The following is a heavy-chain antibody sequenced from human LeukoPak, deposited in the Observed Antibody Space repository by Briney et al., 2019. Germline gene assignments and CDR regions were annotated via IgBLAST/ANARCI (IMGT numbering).Heavy chain of an antibody. V-gene: IGHV3-48*03. Sequence: PGGSLRLSCAASGFTFSSYEMNWVRQAPGKGLEWVSYISSSGSTIYYADSVKGRFTISRDNAKNSLYLQMNSLRAEDTAVYYCARDCGGGSCYGPYDAFGIWGQGTMVTVSS. CDR1: GFTFSSYE. CDR3: ARDCGGGSCYGPYDAFGI. J-gene: IGHJ3*02. CDR2: ISSSGSTI. D-gene: IGHD2-15*01.